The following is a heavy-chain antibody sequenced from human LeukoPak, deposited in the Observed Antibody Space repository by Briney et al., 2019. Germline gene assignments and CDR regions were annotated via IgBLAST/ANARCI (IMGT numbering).Heavy chain of an antibody. CDR3: AREGERTIVVPAARAFDI. CDR2: INPSGGST. V-gene: IGHV1-46*01. CDR1: GYTFTSYY. J-gene: IGHJ3*02. Sequence: GASVKVSCKASGYTFTSYYMHWVRQAPGQGLEWMGIINPSGGSTSYAQKFQGRVTMTRDTSISTAYMELSRLRSDDTAVYYCAREGERTIVVPAARAFDIWGQGTMVTVSS. D-gene: IGHD2-2*01.